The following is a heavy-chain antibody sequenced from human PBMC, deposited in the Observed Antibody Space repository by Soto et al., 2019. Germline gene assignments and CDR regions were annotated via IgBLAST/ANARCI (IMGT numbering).Heavy chain of an antibody. D-gene: IGHD4-17*01. CDR1: GFTFSRNA. V-gene: IGHV3-30*04. CDR2: ISYDGRNQ. CDR3: ARTALHMTTDFGDDVDY. J-gene: IGHJ4*02. Sequence: QVQLVESGGGVVQPGRSLRLSCAASGFTFSRNAMHWFRQAPGKGLEWVAVISYDGRNQLYADSVKGRFTISRDNSKNTLYLQMRSLRTEDTAVFYCARTALHMTTDFGDDVDYWGQGTLVTVSS.